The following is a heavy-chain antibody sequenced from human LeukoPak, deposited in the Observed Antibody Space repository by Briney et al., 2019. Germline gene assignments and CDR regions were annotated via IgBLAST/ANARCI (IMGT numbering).Heavy chain of an antibody. CDR2: FYYSGST. CDR1: GVSINTHY. CDR3: AGGGQWLAFDS. J-gene: IGHJ4*02. V-gene: IGHV4-59*11. Sequence: PSETLSLTCTVSGVSINTHYWSWIRQPPGKGLEWIGNFYYSGSTNYNPSLESRVTISVDTSKNQFSLRVTSVTAADTAIYFCAGGGQWLAFDSWGRGAQVTVSS. D-gene: IGHD6-19*01.